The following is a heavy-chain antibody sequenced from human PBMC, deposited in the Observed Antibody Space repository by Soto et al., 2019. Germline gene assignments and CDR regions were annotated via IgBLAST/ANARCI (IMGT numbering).Heavy chain of an antibody. V-gene: IGHV4-61*03. Sequence: QVGLEESGPGLVKPSGTLSLTCSISGDTVDSGTFYWNWIRQSPGKGLEFIGFVSYSGTTYYNPSFGSRVTISLGASKSDFSLTLSPVSAADTAVYYCVRGHSYGYLGLDYWGQGILVTVSP. CDR3: VRGHSYGYLGLDY. J-gene: IGHJ4*02. CDR1: GDTVDSGTFY. D-gene: IGHD5-18*01. CDR2: VSYSGTT.